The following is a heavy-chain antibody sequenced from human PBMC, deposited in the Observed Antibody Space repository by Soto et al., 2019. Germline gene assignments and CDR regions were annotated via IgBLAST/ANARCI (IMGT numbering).Heavy chain of an antibody. V-gene: IGHV3-21*01. CDR2: ISSSSSYI. CDR3: ARDRLAAAGTFGWFDP. D-gene: IGHD6-13*01. CDR1: GFTFSSYS. Sequence: NPGGSLRLSCAASGFTFSSYSMNWVRQAPGKGLEWVSSISSSSSYIYYADSVKGRFTISRDNAENSLYLQMNSLRAEDTAVYYCARDRLAAAGTFGWFDPWGQGTLVTVSS. J-gene: IGHJ5*02.